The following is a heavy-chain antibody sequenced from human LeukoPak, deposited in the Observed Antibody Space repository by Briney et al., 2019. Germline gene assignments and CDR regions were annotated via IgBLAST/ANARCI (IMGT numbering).Heavy chain of an antibody. CDR3: ARSHSTLWFGEYYYYGMDV. CDR2: ISSSSSYI. D-gene: IGHD3-10*01. V-gene: IGHV3-21*01. CDR1: GFTFSSYS. J-gene: IGHJ6*02. Sequence: MSGGSLRLSCAASGFTFSSYSMNWVRQAPGKGLEWVSSISSSSSYIYYADSVKGRFTISRDNAKNSLYLQMNSLRAEDTAVYYCARSHSTLWFGEYYYYGMDVWGQGTTVTVSS.